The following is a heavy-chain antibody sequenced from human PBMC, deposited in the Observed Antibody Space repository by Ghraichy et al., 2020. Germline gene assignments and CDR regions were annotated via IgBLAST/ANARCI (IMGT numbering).Heavy chain of an antibody. D-gene: IGHD3-22*01. J-gene: IGHJ4*02. Sequence: GGSLRLSCAASGFTFSSYAMSWVRQAPGKGLEWVSAISGSGGSTYYADSVKGRFTISRDNSKNTLYLQMNSLRAEDTAVYYCANEGGYYYDSSGPEKRGFDYWGQGTLVTVSS. CDR1: GFTFSSYA. CDR2: ISGSGGST. CDR3: ANEGGYYYDSSGPEKRGFDY. V-gene: IGHV3-23*01.